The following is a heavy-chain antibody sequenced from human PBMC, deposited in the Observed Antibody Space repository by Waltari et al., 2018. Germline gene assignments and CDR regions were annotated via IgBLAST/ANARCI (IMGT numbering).Heavy chain of an antibody. J-gene: IGHJ3*02. Sequence: QVQLVQSGAEVKKPGSSVKVSCKASGGTFSSYAISWVRQAPGQGLEWMGRIIPTLGIANYAQKFQGRVTITADKSTSTAYMELSSLRSEDTAVYYCARVAQGAFDIWGQGTMVTVSS. CDR1: GGTFSSYA. CDR2: IIPTLGIA. CDR3: ARVAQGAFDI. V-gene: IGHV1-69*09.